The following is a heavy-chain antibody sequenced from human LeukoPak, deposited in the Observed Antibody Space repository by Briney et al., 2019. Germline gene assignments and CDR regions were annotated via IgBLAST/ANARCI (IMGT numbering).Heavy chain of an antibody. CDR1: GFTFSSCE. D-gene: IGHD3-10*01. Sequence: GGSLRLSCAASGFTFSSCEMNWVRQAPGKGLEWLSYISNSGSSKYYADSVRGRFTISRDNAKNSLYLQMNSLRAEDTAVYYCARARVPGELNYWGQGTLVTVSS. V-gene: IGHV3-48*03. CDR3: ARARVPGELNY. CDR2: ISNSGSSK. J-gene: IGHJ4*02.